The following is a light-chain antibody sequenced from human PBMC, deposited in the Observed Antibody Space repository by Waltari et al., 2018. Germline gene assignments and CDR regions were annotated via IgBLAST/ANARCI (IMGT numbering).Light chain of an antibody. CDR2: AVT. Sequence: QSALTQPASVSGSPGQSITISCTGTISDVGAYNYVPWYQQHPGKPPQLIIYAVTKRPSGVANRFSGYKSGTAASLTISGLQAEDEADFYCSSYTTSGTLIFGGGTKLTVL. V-gene: IGLV2-14*03. CDR3: SSYTTSGTLI. J-gene: IGLJ2*01. CDR1: ISDVGAYNY.